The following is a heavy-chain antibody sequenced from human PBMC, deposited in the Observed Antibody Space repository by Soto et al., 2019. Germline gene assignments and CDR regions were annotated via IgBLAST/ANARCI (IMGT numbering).Heavy chain of an antibody. CDR2: IYWNDDK. CDR3: AHNHPPKYYYDSSGYLTGGYFDY. Sequence: QITLKESGPPLVKPTQTLTLTCTFSGFSLSTSGVGVGWIRQPPGKALEWLALIYWNDDKRYSPSLKSRLTITKDTSKNQVVLTMTNMDPVDTATYYCAHNHPPKYYYDSSGYLTGGYFDYWGQGTLVTVSS. CDR1: GFSLSTSGVG. V-gene: IGHV2-5*01. D-gene: IGHD3-22*01. J-gene: IGHJ4*02.